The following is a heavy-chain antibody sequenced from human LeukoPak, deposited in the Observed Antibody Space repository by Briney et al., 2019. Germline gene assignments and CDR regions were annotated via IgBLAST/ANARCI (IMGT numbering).Heavy chain of an antibody. D-gene: IGHD5-12*01. CDR3: ARGRGYDSDY. CDR2: IYYSGST. J-gene: IGHJ4*02. V-gene: IGHV4-59*01. Sequence: SETLSLTCTVSGGSISSYYWSWIRQPPGKGLEWIGYIYYSGSTNYNPSLKSRVTISVDTSKNQFSPKLSSATAADTAVYYCARGRGYDSDYWGQGTLVTVSS. CDR1: GGSISSYY.